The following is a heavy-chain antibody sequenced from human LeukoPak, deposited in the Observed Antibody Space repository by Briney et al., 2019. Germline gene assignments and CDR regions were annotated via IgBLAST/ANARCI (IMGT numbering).Heavy chain of an antibody. J-gene: IGHJ4*02. V-gene: IGHV3-23*01. CDR3: AKDPDIVVVPALNSFDY. CDR2: ISGSGGST. Sequence: PGGSLRLSCAASGFTFSSYAMSWVRQAPGKGLEWVSAISGSGGSTYYADSVKGRFTISRDNSENTLYLQMNSLRAEDTAVYYCAKDPDIVVVPALNSFDYWGQGTLVTVSS. D-gene: IGHD2-2*01. CDR1: GFTFSSYA.